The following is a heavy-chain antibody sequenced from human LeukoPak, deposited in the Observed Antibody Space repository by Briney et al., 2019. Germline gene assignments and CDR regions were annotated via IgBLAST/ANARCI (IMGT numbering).Heavy chain of an antibody. CDR3: ARDQRSGYNYNYYYYYGMDV. CDR2: IIPILGIA. J-gene: IGHJ6*02. Sequence: SVKVSCKASGGTFSSYAISWVRQAPGQGLEWMGRIIPILGIANYAQKFQGRVTITADKSTSTAYMELSSLRSEDTAVYYCARDQRSGYNYNYYYYYGMDVWGQGTTVTVSS. V-gene: IGHV1-69*04. D-gene: IGHD5-24*01. CDR1: GGTFSSYA.